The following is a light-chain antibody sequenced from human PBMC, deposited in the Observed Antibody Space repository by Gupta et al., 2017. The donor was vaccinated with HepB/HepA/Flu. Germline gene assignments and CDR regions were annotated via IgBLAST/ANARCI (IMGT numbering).Light chain of an antibody. J-gene: IGKJ3*01. CDR3: QQSNGSPFT. V-gene: IGKV1-39*01. CDR2: AAS. Sequence: DIQMTQYPSSMDASVGDSVTITCRRSQYIRNYLNWYQQKPGKAPKLLISAASRWQSGVPSRFSGHGSGTDFTLTINSLQAEDFALYYCQQSNGSPFTFGPGTKVEIK. CDR1: QYIRNY.